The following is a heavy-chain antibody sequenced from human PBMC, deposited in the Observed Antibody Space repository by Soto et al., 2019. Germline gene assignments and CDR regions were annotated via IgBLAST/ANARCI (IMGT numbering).Heavy chain of an antibody. J-gene: IGHJ4*02. CDR3: ARVRDIVVVVAAFVDY. CDR2: ISSSGSTI. Sequence: PGGSLRLSCAASGFTFSDYYMSWIRQAPGKGLEWVSYISSSGSTIYYADSVKGRFTISRDNAKNSLYLQMNSLRAEDTAVYYYARVRDIVVVVAAFVDYWGQGTLVTVSS. CDR1: GFTFSDYY. D-gene: IGHD2-15*01. V-gene: IGHV3-11*01.